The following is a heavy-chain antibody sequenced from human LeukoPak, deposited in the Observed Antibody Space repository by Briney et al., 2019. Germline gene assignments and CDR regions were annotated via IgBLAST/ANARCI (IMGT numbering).Heavy chain of an antibody. CDR1: GGSISSSDYY. Sequence: PSETLSLTCIVSGGSISSSDYYWDRIRQPPGMGLEYIGSIYYSGSTYYNPSLKSRVTISVDTSKNQFSLKLSSVTAADAAVYYCARHRGSSSLFDYWGQGTLVTVSS. D-gene: IGHD6-6*01. CDR2: IYYSGST. J-gene: IGHJ4*02. CDR3: ARHRGSSSLFDY. V-gene: IGHV4-39*01.